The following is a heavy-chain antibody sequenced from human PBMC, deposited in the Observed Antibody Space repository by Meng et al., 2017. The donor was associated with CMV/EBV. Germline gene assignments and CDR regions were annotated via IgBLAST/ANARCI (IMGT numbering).Heavy chain of an antibody. V-gene: IGHV3-23*01. D-gene: IGHD6-6*01. CDR1: GFTFSSYA. Sequence: GESLKISCAASGFTFSSYAMSWVRPAPGKGLEWVSAISGSGGSTYYADSVKGRFTISRDNSKNTLYLQMNSLRAEDTAVYYCAKGTISLTRRGVPYSSSSSRSSNYYYGMDVWGQGTTVTVSS. CDR2: ISGSGGST. J-gene: IGHJ6*02. CDR3: AKGTISLTRRGVPYSSSSSRSSNYYYGMDV.